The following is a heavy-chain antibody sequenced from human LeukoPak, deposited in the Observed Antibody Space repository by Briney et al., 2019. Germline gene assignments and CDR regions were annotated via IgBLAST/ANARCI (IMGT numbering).Heavy chain of an antibody. D-gene: IGHD3-3*01. V-gene: IGHV1-8*03. CDR3: ARGASVVPFITPDQNWFDP. J-gene: IGHJ5*02. CDR1: GYSFTSYW. Sequence: GESLKISCKGSGYSFTSYWIGWVRPMPGKGLEWMGWINPNSGNTGYAQKFQGRVTITRNTSISTAYMELSSLRSEDTAVYYCARGASVVPFITPDQNWFDPWGQGTLVTVSS. CDR2: INPNSGNT.